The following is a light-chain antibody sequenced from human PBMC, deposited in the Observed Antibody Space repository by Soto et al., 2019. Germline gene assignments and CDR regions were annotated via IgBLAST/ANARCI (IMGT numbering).Light chain of an antibody. Sequence: QSVLTQPPSASGSPGQSVTISCSGTGSDIGAYNFVSWYQQGPGKAPKLIIYEVNKRPSGVPGRFSGSKSGNTASLTVSGLQTEDEGDYYCSSFSGNNNLIFGGGTQLTVL. V-gene: IGLV2-8*01. CDR3: SSFSGNNNLI. J-gene: IGLJ2*01. CDR2: EVN. CDR1: GSDIGAYNF.